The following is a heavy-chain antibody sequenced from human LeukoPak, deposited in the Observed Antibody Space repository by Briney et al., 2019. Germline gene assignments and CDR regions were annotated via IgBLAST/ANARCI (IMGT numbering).Heavy chain of an antibody. CDR2: IFHFGSP. J-gene: IGHJ4*02. Sequence: SETLALTCTVSGDSINNYYWNWIRQSPGKGLEWIGYIFHFGSPHYSPSLRSRVTISIDTSKNQFSLKLTSVTTADTAIYYCASSRRGYTSGWFFDYWGQGALVTVSS. CDR1: GDSINNYY. CDR3: ASSRRGYTSGWFFDY. D-gene: IGHD6-13*01. V-gene: IGHV4-59*01.